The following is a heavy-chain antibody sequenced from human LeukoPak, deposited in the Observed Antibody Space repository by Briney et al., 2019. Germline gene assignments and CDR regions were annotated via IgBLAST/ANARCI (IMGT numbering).Heavy chain of an antibody. CDR3: AKGGYSSSYGMDV. CDR1: GFTFSSYG. CDR2: ISYDGSNK. Sequence: GGSLRLSCAASGFTFSSYGMHWVRQAPGKGLEWVAVISYDGSNKYYADSVKGRFTISRDNSKNTLYLQMNSLRAEDTAVYYCAKGGYSSSYGMDVWGQGTTVTVSS. V-gene: IGHV3-30*18. D-gene: IGHD6-13*01. J-gene: IGHJ6*02.